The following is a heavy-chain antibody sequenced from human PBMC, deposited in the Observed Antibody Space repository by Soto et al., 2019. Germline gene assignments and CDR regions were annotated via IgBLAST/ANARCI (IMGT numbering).Heavy chain of an antibody. J-gene: IGHJ6*02. CDR3: ARDRFARSSSVDGMDG. D-gene: IGHD6-6*01. CDR1: GGTFSSYA. V-gene: IGHV1-69*01. Sequence: QVQLVQSGAEVKKPGSSVKVSCKASGGTFSSYAISWVRQAPGQGLEWMGGIIPIFGTANYAQKFQGRVTITADESTSTAYMGLSSLRSEDTAVYYCARDRFARSSSVDGMDGWGQGTTVTVSS. CDR2: IIPIFGTA.